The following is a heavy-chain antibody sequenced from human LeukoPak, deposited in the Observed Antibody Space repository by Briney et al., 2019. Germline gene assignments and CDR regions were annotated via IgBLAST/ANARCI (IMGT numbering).Heavy chain of an antibody. CDR1: GASVSSYW. V-gene: IGHV4-4*07. CDR3: ARDSTVTTGDRYWFDP. CDR2: ISTSGNT. J-gene: IGHJ5*02. Sequence: SETLSLTCIVSGASVSSYWWTWVRQPAGKGLEYIGHISTSGNTNYNPSLKSRVTMSVDTSKNQFSLKLSSVTAADTAVYYCARDSTVTTGDRYWFDPWGQGTLVTVSS. D-gene: IGHD4-17*01.